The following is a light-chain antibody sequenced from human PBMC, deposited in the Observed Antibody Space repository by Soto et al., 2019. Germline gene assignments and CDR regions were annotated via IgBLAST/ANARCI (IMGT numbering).Light chain of an antibody. V-gene: IGKV1-5*03. Sequence: DIQMTQSPSTLSASVGDRVTVTCRASQSMGRSLAWYQHQPGKPPKLLIYQASSLEGGVPSRFRGSGSEREFTLTISSLQPEDFATYYCQQYLSYPWTFGQGTKVDIK. CDR3: QQYLSYPWT. J-gene: IGKJ1*01. CDR1: QSMGRS. CDR2: QAS.